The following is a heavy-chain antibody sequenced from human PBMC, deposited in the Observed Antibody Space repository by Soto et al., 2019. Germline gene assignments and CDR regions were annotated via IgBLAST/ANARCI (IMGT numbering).Heavy chain of an antibody. CDR2: ISYDGSNK. CDR1: GFTFSSYG. Sequence: QVQLVESGGGVVQPGRSLRLSCAASGFTFSSYGMHWVRQAPGKGLELVAVISYDGSNKYYADSVKGRFTISRDNSKNTLYLQMNSLRAEDTAVYYCAKARAYYYDSSALGDDWGQGTLVTVYS. J-gene: IGHJ4*02. CDR3: AKARAYYYDSSALGDD. D-gene: IGHD3-22*01. V-gene: IGHV3-30*18.